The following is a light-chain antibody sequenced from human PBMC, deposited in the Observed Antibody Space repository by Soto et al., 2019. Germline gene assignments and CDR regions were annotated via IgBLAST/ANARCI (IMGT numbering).Light chain of an antibody. CDR2: LGS. CDR1: QSLLHINGYKY. CDR3: MQALQTPWT. V-gene: IGKV2-28*01. Sequence: DIVMTQSPLSLPVTPGEPASISCRSSQSLLHINGYKYLDWYLQKPGQSPQVLIYLGSNRASGVPDRFSGSGSGTDFTLKISRVEAEDVGVYHCMQALQTPWTFGQGTKVEIK. J-gene: IGKJ1*01.